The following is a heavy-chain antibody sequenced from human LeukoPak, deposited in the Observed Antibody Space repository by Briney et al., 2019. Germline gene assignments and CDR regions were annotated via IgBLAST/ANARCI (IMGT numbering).Heavy chain of an antibody. Sequence: GASVRVSCKASGYTFNIYDINWVRQATGQGLEWMGWMNPDSGNTGFTQKFQGRVTITRNTSITTAYMELSSLRSEDTAVYYCAVHLPGDYLDRWGQGTLVTVSS. CDR3: AVHLPGDYLDR. J-gene: IGHJ4*02. CDR1: GYTFNIYD. V-gene: IGHV1-8*01. CDR2: MNPDSGNT.